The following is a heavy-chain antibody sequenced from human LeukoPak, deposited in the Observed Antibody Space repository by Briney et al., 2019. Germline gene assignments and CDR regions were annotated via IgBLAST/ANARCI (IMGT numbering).Heavy chain of an antibody. Sequence: GASVKVSCKASGYTFTGYYMHWVRQAPGQGLEWMGWINPNSGGTNYAQKFQGRVTMTRDTSISTAYMELSSLRSEDTAVYYCARDTDRNYDIFRMDVWGQGTTVTVSS. J-gene: IGHJ6*02. CDR2: INPNSGGT. D-gene: IGHD3-9*01. V-gene: IGHV1-2*02. CDR3: ARDTDRNYDIFRMDV. CDR1: GYTFTGYY.